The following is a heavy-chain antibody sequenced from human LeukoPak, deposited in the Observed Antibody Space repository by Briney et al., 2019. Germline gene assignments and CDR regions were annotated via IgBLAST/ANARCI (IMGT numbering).Heavy chain of an antibody. CDR3: ARTIAARGDY. CDR1: GFTFSSYG. Sequence: GGSLRLSCAASGFTFSSYGMHWVRQAPGKGLEWVSSISSSSSYIYYADSVKGRFTISRDNAKNSLYLQMNSLRAEDTAVYYCARTIAARGDYWGQGTLVTVSS. V-gene: IGHV3-21*01. J-gene: IGHJ4*02. CDR2: ISSSSSYI. D-gene: IGHD6-13*01.